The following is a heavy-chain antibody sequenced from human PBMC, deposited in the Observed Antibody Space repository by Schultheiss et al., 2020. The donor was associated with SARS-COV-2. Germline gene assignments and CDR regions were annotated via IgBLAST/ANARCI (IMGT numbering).Heavy chain of an antibody. CDR1: GYTFTNYD. J-gene: IGHJ5*02. D-gene: IGHD6-13*01. CDR3: ARRAAAAEWFDP. CDR2: MDPGNGDT. Sequence: ASVKVSCKASGYTFTNYDINWVRQASGQGPEWMGWMDPGNGDTGYAQKFQGRVTMTRNTSISTAYMELSSLRSEDTAVYYCARRAAAAEWFDPWGQGTLVTVSS. V-gene: IGHV1-8*01.